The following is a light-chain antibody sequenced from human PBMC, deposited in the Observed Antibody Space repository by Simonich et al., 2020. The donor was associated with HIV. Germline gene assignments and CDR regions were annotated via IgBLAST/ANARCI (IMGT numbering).Light chain of an antibody. J-gene: IGKJ4*01. CDR1: QSVSSSY. CDR3: QQYNKWPT. V-gene: IGKV3-20*01. Sequence: EIVLTQSPGTLSLSPGERATLSCRASQSVSSSYLAWYQQKPGQAPRLLIYGASSRATGIPDRFSGFGSGTDFTLTISSMQSEDFAVYYCQQYNKWPTFGGGTKVEIK. CDR2: GAS.